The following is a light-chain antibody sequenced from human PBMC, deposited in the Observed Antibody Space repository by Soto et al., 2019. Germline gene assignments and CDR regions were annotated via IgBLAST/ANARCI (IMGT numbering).Light chain of an antibody. Sequence: QSVLTQPPSVSAAPGQKVTISCSGSSSNVGGNYVSWYQVLPQKAPKLLIYDNHNRHSGIPDRFSGSTSGTSATLGITDLQTGDEAEYYYGTWDISQDTVVFGGGTKLTVL. V-gene: IGLV1-51*01. CDR1: SSNVGGNY. J-gene: IGLJ2*01. CDR3: GTWDISQDTVV. CDR2: DNH.